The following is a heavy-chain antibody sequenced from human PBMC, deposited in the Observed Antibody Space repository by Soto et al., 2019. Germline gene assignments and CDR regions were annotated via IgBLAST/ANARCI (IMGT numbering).Heavy chain of an antibody. D-gene: IGHD4-17*01. J-gene: IGHJ4*02. CDR1: AYTFTSYY. CDR2: INPSGGST. V-gene: IGHV1-46*03. Sequence: GASVKVSCKASAYTFTSYYMHWVRQAPGQGLEWMGIINPSGGSTSYAQKFQGRVTMTRDTSTSTVYMELSSLRSEDTAVYYCASSYDYGDYHRYFDYWGQGTLVTVSS. CDR3: ASSYDYGDYHRYFDY.